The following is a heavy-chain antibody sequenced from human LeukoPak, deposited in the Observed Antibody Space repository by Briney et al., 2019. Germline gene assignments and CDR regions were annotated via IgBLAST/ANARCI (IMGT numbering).Heavy chain of an antibody. V-gene: IGHV3-30*02. Sequence: GGSLRLSCAASGFTFSSYGMHWVRQAPGKGLEWVAFIRYDGSNKYYADSVKGRFTISRDNSKNTLYLQMNSLRAEETAVYYCARSAIVGATKGAFDIWGQGTMVTVSS. CDR3: ARSAIVGATKGAFDI. D-gene: IGHD1-26*01. CDR2: IRYDGSNK. J-gene: IGHJ3*02. CDR1: GFTFSSYG.